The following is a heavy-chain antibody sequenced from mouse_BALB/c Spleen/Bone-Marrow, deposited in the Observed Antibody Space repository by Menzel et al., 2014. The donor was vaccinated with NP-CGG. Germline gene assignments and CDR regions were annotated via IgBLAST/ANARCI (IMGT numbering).Heavy chain of an antibody. D-gene: IGHD5-1-1*01. CDR3: ARWRYPYAMDY. J-gene: IGHJ4*01. CDR1: GYTFTSYV. V-gene: IGHV1-14*01. Sequence: VQLQQSGPELVKPGASVKMSCKASGYTFTSYVMHWVRQKPGQGLEWIGYINPYNDGTKYNEKFKGKATLTSDKSSSTAYMELSSLTSEDSAVYYCARWRYPYAMDYWGQGTSVTVSS. CDR2: INPYNDGT.